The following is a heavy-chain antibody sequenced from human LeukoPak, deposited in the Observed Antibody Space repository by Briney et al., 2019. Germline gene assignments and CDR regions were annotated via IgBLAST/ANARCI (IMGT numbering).Heavy chain of an antibody. D-gene: IGHD3-10*01. CDR1: GYSFTSYW. V-gene: IGHV5-51*01. CDR2: IYPGDSDT. CDR3: ARTYYYGSGSTPYYFDY. J-gene: IGHJ4*02. Sequence: GESLKISCKGSGYSFTSYWIGWVRQMPGKGLEWMGIIYPGDSDTRYSPSFQGQVTISADKSISTAYLQWSSLKAPDTAMYYCARTYYYGSGSTPYYFDYWGQGTLVTVSS.